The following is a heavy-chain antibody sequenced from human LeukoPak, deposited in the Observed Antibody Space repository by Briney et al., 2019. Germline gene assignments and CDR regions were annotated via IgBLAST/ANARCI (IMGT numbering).Heavy chain of an antibody. CDR3: ARDLSVAGSPDPLAF. V-gene: IGHV1-18*01. D-gene: IGHD6-19*01. J-gene: IGHJ4*02. CDR2: IRPYNGNT. Sequence: ASVKVSCKASGYTFRSYGLSWVRQAPGQGLEWIGWIRPYNGNTKYTEKFQGRVTLTTDTSTSTASMELRSLRSDGTAMYYCARDLSVAGSPDPLAFWGQGTLVTVSS. CDR1: GYTFRSYG.